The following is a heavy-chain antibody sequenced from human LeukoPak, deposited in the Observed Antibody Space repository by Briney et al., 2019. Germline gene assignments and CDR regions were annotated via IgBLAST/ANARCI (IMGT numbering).Heavy chain of an antibody. CDR3: AKEGTPQVSTWYDL. J-gene: IGHJ5*02. D-gene: IGHD3-10*01. V-gene: IGHV3-30*18. CDR2: ISYEGGTR. CDR1: GFTFSDYY. Sequence: GGSLRLSCAASGFTFSDYYMSWIRQAPGKGLEWVAVISYEGGTRHYADSVKGRFIISRDNPRNTLYLQMNILRTEDTAVYYCAKEGTPQVSTWYDLWGQGTQVIVSS.